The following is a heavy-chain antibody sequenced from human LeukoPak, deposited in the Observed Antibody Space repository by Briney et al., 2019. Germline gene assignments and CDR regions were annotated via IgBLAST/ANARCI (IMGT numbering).Heavy chain of an antibody. CDR2: IMPIFGTA. V-gene: IGHV1-69*05. CDR3: ARARHSGYDSAFDY. Sequence: ASVKDSCKASGGTFSCYAISWVRQAPGQGLEWMGGIMPIFGTANYAQKFQGRVTVTTDESTSTAYMELSSLRSEDTAVYYCARARHSGYDSAFDYWGQGTLVTVSS. CDR1: GGTFSCYA. D-gene: IGHD5-12*01. J-gene: IGHJ4*02.